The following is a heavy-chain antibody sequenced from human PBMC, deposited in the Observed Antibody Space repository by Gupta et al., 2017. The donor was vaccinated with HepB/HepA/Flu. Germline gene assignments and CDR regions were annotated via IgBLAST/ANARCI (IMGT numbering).Heavy chain of an antibody. J-gene: IGHJ4*02. CDR1: GGTFNNYA. V-gene: IGHV1-69*04. D-gene: IGHD4-17*01. CDR2: IIPIVGIP. Sequence: QVQLVQSGAEVKKPGSSVKVSCKASGGTFNNYAISWVRRAPGQGLEWRGRIIPIVGIPNYAQKFQGRVTITADKSTSTAYMELTSLKSKDTAVYYCARSERTTVTRPFDYWGQGTLVTVSS. CDR3: ARSERTTVTRPFDY.